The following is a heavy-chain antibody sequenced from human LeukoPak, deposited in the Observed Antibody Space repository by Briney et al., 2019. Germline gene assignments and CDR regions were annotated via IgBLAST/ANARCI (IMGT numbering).Heavy chain of an antibody. Sequence: PSETLSLTCTVSGGSISSSSYYWGWIRQPPGKGLEWIGSIYYSGSTYYNPSLKSRVTISVDTSKNQFSLKLSSVTAADTAVYYCARDRDYYDSSGYLLYNWFDPWGQGTLVTVSS. CDR1: GGSISSSSYY. J-gene: IGHJ5*02. V-gene: IGHV4-39*07. D-gene: IGHD3-22*01. CDR3: ARDRDYYDSSGYLLYNWFDP. CDR2: IYYSGST.